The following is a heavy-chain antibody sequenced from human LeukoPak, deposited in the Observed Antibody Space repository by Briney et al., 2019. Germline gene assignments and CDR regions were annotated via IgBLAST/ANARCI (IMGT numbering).Heavy chain of an antibody. V-gene: IGHV3-13*01. CDR1: GFTFSDYD. Sequence: GGSLRLSCAASGFTFSDYDMHWVRQATGKGLEWVSAIGTAGDTYYTGSVKGRFTISRENAKNSVHLQMNSLRADDAAVYYCARVGYKWDDDGVDYWGQGTLVTVSS. J-gene: IGHJ4*02. CDR3: ARVGYKWDDDGVDY. CDR2: IGTAGDT. D-gene: IGHD1-1*01.